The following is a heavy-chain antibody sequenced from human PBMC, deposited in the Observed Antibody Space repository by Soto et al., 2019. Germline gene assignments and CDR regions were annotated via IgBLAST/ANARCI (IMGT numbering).Heavy chain of an antibody. Sequence: EVQLVESGGGLVKPGGSLRLSCTASGFIFSSYTRNWVRQAPGKGLEWISSISPTTNSIYYADSVKGRFTISRDNAKDSLYLQMHSLRAADTAVYYCAKRETYSDSAAGPFYYAMDVWGHGTTVTVSS. CDR2: ISPTTNSI. J-gene: IGHJ6*02. CDR3: AKRETYSDSAAGPFYYAMDV. CDR1: GFIFSSYT. D-gene: IGHD3-3*01. V-gene: IGHV3-21*01.